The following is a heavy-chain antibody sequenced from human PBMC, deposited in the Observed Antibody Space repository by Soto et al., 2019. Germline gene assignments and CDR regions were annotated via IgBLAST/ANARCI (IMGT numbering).Heavy chain of an antibody. CDR2: IYYSGST. CDR3: ARDSRGVTGTTDY. Sequence: SETLSLTCTVSGGSISSSSYYWGWIRQPPGKGLEWIGSIYYSGSTYYNPSLKSRVTISVDTSKNQFSLKLSSVTAADTAVYYCARDSRGVTGTTDYWGQGTLVTVSS. V-gene: IGHV4-39*02. CDR1: GGSISSSSYY. J-gene: IGHJ4*02. D-gene: IGHD1-7*01.